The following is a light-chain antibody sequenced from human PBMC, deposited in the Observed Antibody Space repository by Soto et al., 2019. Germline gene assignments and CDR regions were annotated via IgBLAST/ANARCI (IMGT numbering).Light chain of an antibody. CDR3: NSCTDTTRLI. V-gene: IGLV2-14*01. Sequence: QSALTQPASVSGSPGQSITISCTGTSGDVEYEYVSWYQQHPGKAPKLIIYEVSNRPSGISNRFSGSKSGNTASLTISGLQAEDEADYYCNSCTDTTRLIFGGGTQLSVL. CDR1: SGDVEYEY. CDR2: EVS. J-gene: IGLJ7*01.